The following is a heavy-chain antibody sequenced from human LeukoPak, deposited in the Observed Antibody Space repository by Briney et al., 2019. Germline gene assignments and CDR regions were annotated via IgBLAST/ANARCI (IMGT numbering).Heavy chain of an antibody. D-gene: IGHD3-10*01. CDR2: ISYDGSNK. Sequence: GGSLRPSCAASGFTFSSYGMHWVRQAPGKGLEWVAVISYDGSNKYYADSVKGRFTISRDNSKNTLYLQMNSLRAEDTAVYYCVSTKPRDYYGSGSFSPFDYWGQGTLVTVSS. CDR1: GFTFSSYG. CDR3: VSTKPRDYYGSGSFSPFDY. J-gene: IGHJ4*02. V-gene: IGHV3-30*03.